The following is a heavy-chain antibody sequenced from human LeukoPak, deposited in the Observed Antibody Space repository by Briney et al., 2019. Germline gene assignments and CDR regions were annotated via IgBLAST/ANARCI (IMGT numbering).Heavy chain of an antibody. D-gene: IGHD2-2*01. J-gene: IGHJ4*02. Sequence: PGGSLRLSCAASGFTFSDYWMNWVRQAPGKGLEWVANIKQDGSEKYYVDSVKGRFTISRDNAKNSLYLQMNSLRAEDTAVYYCARDYDCSSTSCYGSQYYFGYWGQGTLVTVSS. CDR2: IKQDGSEK. CDR1: GFTFSDYW. V-gene: IGHV3-7*01. CDR3: ARDYDCSSTSCYGSQYYFGY.